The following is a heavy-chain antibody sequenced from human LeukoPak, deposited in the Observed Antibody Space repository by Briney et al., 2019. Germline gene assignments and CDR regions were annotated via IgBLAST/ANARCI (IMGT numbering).Heavy chain of an antibody. Sequence: SETLSLTCAVSGGSFSGYYWSWIRQPPGKGLEWIGEINHSGSTNYNASLKSRVTISVDTPKNQFSLRLSSVTAADTAVYYCAPRGDIEHSYGYGKWFDPWGQGTRVTVSS. CDR1: GGSFSGYY. CDR3: APRGDIEHSYGYGKWFDP. D-gene: IGHD5-18*01. V-gene: IGHV4-34*01. CDR2: INHSGST. J-gene: IGHJ5*02.